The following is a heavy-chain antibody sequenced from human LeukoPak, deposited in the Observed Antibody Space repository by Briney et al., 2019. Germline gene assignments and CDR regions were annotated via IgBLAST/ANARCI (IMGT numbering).Heavy chain of an antibody. J-gene: IGHJ4*02. V-gene: IGHV4-39*01. D-gene: IGHD6-19*01. CDR2: IYYSGST. CDR3: ARGIAVAGTED. Sequence: SETLSLTCTVSGGSISSSSYYWGWIRQPPGKGLEWIGSIYYSGSTYYNPSLKSRVTISVDTSKNQFSLKLSSVTAADTAVYYCARGIAVAGTEDWGQGTLVTVSS. CDR1: GGSISSSSYY.